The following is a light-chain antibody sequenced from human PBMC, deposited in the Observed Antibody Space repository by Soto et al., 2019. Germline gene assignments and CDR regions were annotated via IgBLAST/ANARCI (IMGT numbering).Light chain of an antibody. CDR1: TSNIGSNS. Sequence: QSVLTQPPSASGTPGQWVTISCSGTTSNIGSNSVNWCQQLPGPAPSLLIYSNTQRPSGVPVRFSGSKSGTSHSLAISGLQSEDEDEGYCAGWAFSLGSLWVFGGGTKLTVL. CDR2: SNT. V-gene: IGLV1-44*01. CDR3: AGWAFSLGSLWV. J-gene: IGLJ3*02.